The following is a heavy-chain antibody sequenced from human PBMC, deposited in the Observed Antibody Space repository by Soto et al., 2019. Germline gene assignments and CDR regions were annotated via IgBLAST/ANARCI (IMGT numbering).Heavy chain of an antibody. CDR1: CCTFTSNG. CDR3: ARANCGGDCYQRGYNWFDP. J-gene: IGHJ5*02. CDR2: ISAYNGNT. Sequence: ASVKVYCRASCCTFTSNGISCVRQNPGQGREWMGWISAYNGNTNYAQKLQGRVTMTTDTSTSTAYMELRSLRSDDTAVYYCARANCGGDCYQRGYNWFDPWGQGTLVTVSS. D-gene: IGHD2-21*02. V-gene: IGHV1-18*01.